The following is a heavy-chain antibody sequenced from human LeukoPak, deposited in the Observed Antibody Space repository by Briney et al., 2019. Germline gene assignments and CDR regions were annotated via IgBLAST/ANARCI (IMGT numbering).Heavy chain of an antibody. CDR1: RFTFNSYW. CDR2: IEYDGSVK. V-gene: IGHV3-7*01. D-gene: IGHD1-26*01. CDR3: AKGGGRPLGDAYDI. J-gene: IGHJ3*02. Sequence: GGSLRLSCAASRFTFNSYWMNWVRQAPGKGLEWVAIIEYDGSVKYYVDSVRGRFTISRDNARNSLYLQMHSLRAEDTAVYYCAKGGGRPLGDAYDIWGQGTMVTVSS.